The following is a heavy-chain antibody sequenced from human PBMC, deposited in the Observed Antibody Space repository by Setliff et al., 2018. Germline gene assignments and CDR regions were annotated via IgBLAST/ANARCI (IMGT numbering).Heavy chain of an antibody. V-gene: IGHV1-69*06. J-gene: IGHJ3*02. CDR2: IIPIFGTA. CDR1: GGTFSSYD. Sequence: SVKVSCKASGGTFSSYDISWVRQAPGQGLEWMGRIIPIFGTANYAQKFQGRVTITADKSTSTAYMELGRLRSDDTAVYYCARVLFHCSSTSCYLDAFDIWGQGTMVTVSS. D-gene: IGHD2-2*01. CDR3: ARVLFHCSSTSCYLDAFDI.